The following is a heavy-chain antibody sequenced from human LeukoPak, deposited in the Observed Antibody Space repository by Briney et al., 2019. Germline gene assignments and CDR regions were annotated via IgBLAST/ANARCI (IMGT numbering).Heavy chain of an antibody. J-gene: IGHJ4*02. V-gene: IGHV4-39*01. CDR1: GGSISSRCYY. D-gene: IGHD3-3*02. CDR2: IYYSEST. Sequence: SETLSLTCTVSGGSISSRCYYWGWIRQPPGKGLEWIGSIYYSESTYYNPSLKSRVTISVDTSKNQFSLKLSSVTAADTAVYYCARPVPIFGVAPRYYFDYWGQGTLVTVSS. CDR3: ARPVPIFGVAPRYYFDY.